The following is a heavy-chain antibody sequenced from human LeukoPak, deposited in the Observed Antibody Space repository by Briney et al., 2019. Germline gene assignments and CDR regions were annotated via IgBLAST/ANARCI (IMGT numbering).Heavy chain of an antibody. Sequence: GGSLRLSCAASGFTFRSYWMAWVRQAPGKGLEWVANIKGDESAKHHVDSVRGRFSLSRDNAQNLLYLKMNSLRGEDTAVYYCTRDVGECLDYSSQGTLVTVSS. D-gene: IGHD3-3*01. V-gene: IGHV3-7*01. J-gene: IGHJ4*02. CDR2: IKGDESAK. CDR3: TRDVGECLDY. CDR1: GFTFRSYW.